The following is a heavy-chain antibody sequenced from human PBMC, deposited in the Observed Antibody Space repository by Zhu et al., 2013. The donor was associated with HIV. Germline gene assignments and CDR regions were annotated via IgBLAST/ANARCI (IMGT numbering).Heavy chain of an antibody. CDR1: GYIFTDFY. CDR2: INPKNGGT. CDR3: ARDPSTRYYTDV. V-gene: IGHV1-2*02. D-gene: IGHD4-17*01. Sequence: QVQLVQSGAEARNFGASVKVSCKASGYIFTDFYIHWVRQAPGKGIEWMGWINPKNGGTKLAQTFRDRIFVTRDTSINTIYMELRSLTSDDTAVYYCARDPSTRYYTDVWGKGTTVIVSS. J-gene: IGHJ6*03.